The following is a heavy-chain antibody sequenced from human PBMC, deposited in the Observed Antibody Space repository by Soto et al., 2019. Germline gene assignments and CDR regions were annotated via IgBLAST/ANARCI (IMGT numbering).Heavy chain of an antibody. J-gene: IGHJ6*02. CDR2: ISGSGGST. CDR3: AKLMGSSGWYYYYYYGMDV. Sequence: EVQLLESGGGLVQPGGSLRLSCAASGFTFSSYAMSWVRQAPGKGLEWVSAISGSGGSTYYADSVKGRFTISRDNSKNPLYLQMNSLRAEDTAVYYCAKLMGSSGWYYYYYYGMDVWGQGTTVTVSS. CDR1: GFTFSSYA. V-gene: IGHV3-23*01. D-gene: IGHD6-19*01.